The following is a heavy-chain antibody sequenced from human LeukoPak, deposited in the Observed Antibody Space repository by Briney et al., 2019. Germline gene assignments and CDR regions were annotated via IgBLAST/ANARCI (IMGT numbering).Heavy chain of an antibody. Sequence: PSETLSLTCTVSGGSISSSSYYWGWIRQPPGKGLEWIGEINHSGSTNYNPSLKSRVTISVDTSKNQFSLKLSSVTAADTAVYYCARLFGGGLRQQLVYLDYWGQGTLVTVSS. CDR1: GGSISSSSYY. D-gene: IGHD6-13*01. CDR3: ARLFGGGLRQQLVYLDY. V-gene: IGHV4-39*07. CDR2: INHSGST. J-gene: IGHJ4*02.